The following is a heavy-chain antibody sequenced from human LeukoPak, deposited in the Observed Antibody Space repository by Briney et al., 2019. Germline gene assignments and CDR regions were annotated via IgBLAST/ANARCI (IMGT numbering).Heavy chain of an antibody. J-gene: IGHJ2*01. CDR2: IYNSGT. V-gene: IGHV4-59*01. CDR3: TRRTDNDL. CDR1: GGSISNYY. Sequence: SETLSLTCTVSGGSISNYYWNWIRQPPGKGLEWIGYIYNSGTDYNPSLKSRVTMSVDTSKNQFSLNLNSVTAADTAVYYCTRRTDNDLWGRGTLVTVSS.